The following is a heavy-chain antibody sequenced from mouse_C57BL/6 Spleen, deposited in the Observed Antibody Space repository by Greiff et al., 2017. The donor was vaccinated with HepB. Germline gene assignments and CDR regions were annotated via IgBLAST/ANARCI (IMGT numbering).Heavy chain of an antibody. Sequence: VQLQQSGAELVRPGTSVKMSCKASGYTFTSYWITWVKQRPGQGLEWIGDIYPGSGSTNYNEKFKSKATLTVDTSSSTAYMQLSSLTSEDSAVYYCARSSGSSFAWFAYWGQGTLVTVSA. CDR1: GYTFTSYW. D-gene: IGHD1-1*01. CDR2: IYPGSGST. J-gene: IGHJ3*01. V-gene: IGHV1-55*01. CDR3: ARSSGSSFAWFAY.